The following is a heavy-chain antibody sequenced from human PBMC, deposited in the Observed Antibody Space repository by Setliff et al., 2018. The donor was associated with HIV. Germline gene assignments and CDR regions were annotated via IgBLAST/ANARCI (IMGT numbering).Heavy chain of an antibody. D-gene: IGHD5-18*01. J-gene: IGHJ6*02. CDR2: INPNSGGT. V-gene: IGHV1-2*02. CDR3: ARSYIAFLSTWYYGMDV. Sequence: ASVKVSCKASGYTFTGYYMHWARQAPGQGLEWMGWINPNSGGTNYAQKFQGRVTMTRDTSISTAYMELSRLRSDDTAVYYCARSYIAFLSTWYYGMDVWGQGTTVTVSS. CDR1: GYTFTGYY.